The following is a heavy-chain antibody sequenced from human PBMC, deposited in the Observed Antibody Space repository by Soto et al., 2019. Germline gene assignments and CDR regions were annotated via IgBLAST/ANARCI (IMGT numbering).Heavy chain of an antibody. CDR2: MNPNSGNT. CDR1: GYTFTSYD. Sequence: QVPLVQSGAEVKKPGASVKVSCKASGYTFTSYDINWVRQATGQGLEWTGWMNPNSGNTGYAQKFQGRVTMTRNTSISTAYMELSSLRSEDTAVYYCARGAIVVVPAADFDIWGQGTMVTVSS. V-gene: IGHV1-8*01. CDR3: ARGAIVVVPAADFDI. J-gene: IGHJ3*02. D-gene: IGHD2-2*01.